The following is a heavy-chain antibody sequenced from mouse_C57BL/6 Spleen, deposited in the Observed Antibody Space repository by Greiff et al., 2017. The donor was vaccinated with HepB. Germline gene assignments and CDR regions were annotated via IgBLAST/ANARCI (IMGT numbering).Heavy chain of an antibody. V-gene: IGHV14-4*01. CDR2: IDPENGDT. CDR1: GFNIKDDY. Sequence: DVQLVESGAELVRPGASVKLSCTASGFNIKDDYMHWVKQRPEQGLEWIGWIDPENGDTEYASKFQGKATITADTSSNTAYLQLSSLTSEDTAVYYCTTGPYFDYWGQGTTLTVSS. D-gene: IGHD3-1*01. J-gene: IGHJ2*01. CDR3: TTGPYFDY.